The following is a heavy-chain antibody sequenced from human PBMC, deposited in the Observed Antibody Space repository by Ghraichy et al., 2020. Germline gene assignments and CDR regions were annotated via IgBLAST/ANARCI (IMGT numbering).Heavy chain of an antibody. D-gene: IGHD1-26*01. Sequence: SETLSLTCTVSGGSISSYYWSWIRQPPGKGLEWIGYIYYSGSTNYNPSLKSRVTISVDTSKNQFSLKLSSVTAADTAVYYCARGISGTWAFDIWGQGTMVTVSS. J-gene: IGHJ3*02. CDR1: GGSISSYY. V-gene: IGHV4-59*01. CDR2: IYYSGST. CDR3: ARGISGTWAFDI.